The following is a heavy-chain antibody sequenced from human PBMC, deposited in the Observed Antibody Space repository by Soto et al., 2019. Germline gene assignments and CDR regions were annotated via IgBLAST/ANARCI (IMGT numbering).Heavy chain of an antibody. CDR2: IYPSDSDT. CDR3: ARPANTVADHFDL. CDR1: GYTFTIYW. D-gene: IGHD4-17*01. J-gene: IGHJ4*02. V-gene: IGHV5-51*01. Sequence: GESLKISCQVSGYTFTIYWIGWVRQMPGKGLEWMGIIYPSDSDTRYSPSFQRQVTISADQSINTAYLQWDSLKASDTAIYYCARPANTVADHFDLWGQGTPVTVSS.